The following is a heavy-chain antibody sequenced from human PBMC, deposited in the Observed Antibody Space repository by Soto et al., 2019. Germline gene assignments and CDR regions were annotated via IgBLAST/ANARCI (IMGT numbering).Heavy chain of an antibody. J-gene: IGHJ6*02. V-gene: IGHV3-30*03. Sequence: GFLRLSCAASGFTFSSYGMHWVRQAPGKGLEWVAVISYDGSNKYYADSVKGRFTISRDNSKNTLYLQMNSLRAEDTAVYYCARDVIAVAGRPGYYYYGMEVWGQGTTVTVSS. CDR2: ISYDGSNK. CDR3: ARDVIAVAGRPGYYYYGMEV. D-gene: IGHD6-19*01. CDR1: GFTFSSYG.